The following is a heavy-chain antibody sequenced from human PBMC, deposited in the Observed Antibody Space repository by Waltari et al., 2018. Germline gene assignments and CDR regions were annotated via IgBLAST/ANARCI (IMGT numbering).Heavy chain of an antibody. Sequence: QVQLVQSGAEVMRPGSSVKFSCKASGGTFSSYPISWVRQAPGQGLEWMGRIIPILGIANYAQKFQGRVTITADKSTSTAYMELSSLRSEDTAVYYCAREGLVSSSWYFDYWGQGTLVTVSS. CDR2: IIPILGIA. CDR1: GGTFSSYP. CDR3: AREGLVSSSWYFDY. D-gene: IGHD6-13*01. V-gene: IGHV1-69*04. J-gene: IGHJ4*02.